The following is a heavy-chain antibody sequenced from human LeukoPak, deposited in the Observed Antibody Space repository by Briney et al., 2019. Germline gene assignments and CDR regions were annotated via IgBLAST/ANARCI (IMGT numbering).Heavy chain of an antibody. Sequence: ASVSVSCKASGYTFTGYYLHWVRQAPGQGPEWMGWINPSDGGTNYAQKFQGRVTMTRDTSISTAYMDLSRLGSDVTAVYYCARSDKCTTCSIDYWGQGTLVTVSS. CDR3: ARSDKCTTCSIDY. CDR2: INPSDGGT. D-gene: IGHD2-2*01. J-gene: IGHJ4*02. V-gene: IGHV1-2*02. CDR1: GYTFTGYY.